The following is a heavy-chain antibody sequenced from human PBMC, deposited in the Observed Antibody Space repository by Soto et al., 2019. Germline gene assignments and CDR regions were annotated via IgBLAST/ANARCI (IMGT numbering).Heavy chain of an antibody. V-gene: IGHV4-59*08. CDR1: GGSISSYD. Sequence: PSETLSLTCTVSGGSISSYDWSWIRQPPGKGLEWIGYIYYSGSTNYNPSLKRRVTISVDTSKNQFSLKLSSVTAADTAVYYCARHVVYLNTFGGVIVERPSYRFDPWGQGTLVTVSS. J-gene: IGHJ5*02. D-gene: IGHD3-16*02. CDR2: IYYSGST. CDR3: ARHVVYLNTFGGVIVERPSYRFDP.